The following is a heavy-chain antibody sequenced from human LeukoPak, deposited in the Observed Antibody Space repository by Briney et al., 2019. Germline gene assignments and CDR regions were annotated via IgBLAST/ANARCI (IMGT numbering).Heavy chain of an antibody. CDR3: ARGVGTYYFDY. D-gene: IGHD1-1*01. J-gene: IGHJ4*02. Sequence: ASVKVSCKASGGTFSSYAISWVRQAPGQGLEWMGGIIPIFGIANYAQKFQGRVTITADKSTSTAYMELSSLRSEDTAVYYCARGVGTYYFDYWGQGTLVTVSS. CDR1: GGTFSSYA. V-gene: IGHV1-69*10. CDR2: IIPIFGIA.